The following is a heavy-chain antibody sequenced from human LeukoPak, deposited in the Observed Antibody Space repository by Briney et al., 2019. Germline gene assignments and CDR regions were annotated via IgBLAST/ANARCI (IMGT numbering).Heavy chain of an antibody. J-gene: IGHJ5*02. D-gene: IGHD3-22*01. CDR3: ARGPPSMIVVVIRRNWFDP. CDR1: GGSFSGYY. Sequence: NASETLSLTCAVYGGSFSGYYWSWIRQPPGKGVEWIGEINHSGSTNYNPSLKSRVTISVDTSKNQFSLKLSSVTAADTAVYYCARGPPSMIVVVIRRNWFDPWGQGTLVTVSS. V-gene: IGHV4-34*01. CDR2: INHSGST.